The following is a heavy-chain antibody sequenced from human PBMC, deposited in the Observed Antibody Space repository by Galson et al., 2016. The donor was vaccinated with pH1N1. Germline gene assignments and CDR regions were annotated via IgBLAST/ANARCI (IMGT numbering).Heavy chain of an antibody. CDR2: ISCNSGSI. J-gene: IGHJ4*02. CDR3: AKVTGYLYGYVDY. CDR1: GFTFDDYA. V-gene: IGHV3-9*01. Sequence: SLRLSCAASGFTFDDYAMHWVRQAPGKGLEWVSGISCNSGSIGYADSVKGRLTISRDNAKNSLYLQMNSLRAEDTALYYCAKVTGYLYGYVDYWGQGTLVTVSS. D-gene: IGHD5-18*01.